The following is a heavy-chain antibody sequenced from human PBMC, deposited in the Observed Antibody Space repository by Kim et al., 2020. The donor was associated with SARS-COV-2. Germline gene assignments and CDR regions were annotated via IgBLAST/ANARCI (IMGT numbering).Heavy chain of an antibody. J-gene: IGHJ6*01. Sequence: GGSLRLSCAASGFTFSSYGMHWVRQAPGKGLEWVAVISYDGSNKYYADSVKGRFTISRDNSKNTLYLQMNSLRAEDTAVYYCAKSIRDRDGYNDYYYYG. V-gene: IGHV3-30*18. CDR2: ISYDGSNK. CDR3: AKSIRDRDGYNDYYYYG. D-gene: IGHD5-12*01. CDR1: GFTFSSYG.